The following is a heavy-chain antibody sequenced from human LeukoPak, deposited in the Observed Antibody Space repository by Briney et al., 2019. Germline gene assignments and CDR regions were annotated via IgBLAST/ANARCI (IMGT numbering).Heavy chain of an antibody. CDR1: GGSISSGGYY. CDR3: SESAEYFQH. CDR2: IYHSGST. J-gene: IGHJ1*01. D-gene: IGHD3-10*01. Sequence: SETLSLTCTVSGGSISSGGYYWSWIRQPPGKGLEWIGYIYHSGSTYYNPSLKSRVTISVDKSKNQFSLKLSSVTAAATAVCYCSESAEYFQHWGQGTLVTVSS. V-gene: IGHV4-30-2*01.